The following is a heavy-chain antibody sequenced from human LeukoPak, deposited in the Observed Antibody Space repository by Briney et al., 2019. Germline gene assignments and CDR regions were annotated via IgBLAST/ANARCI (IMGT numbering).Heavy chain of an antibody. CDR1: GFTFSDYY. V-gene: IGHV3-11*01. CDR2: ISSSGSTI. J-gene: IGHJ4*02. Sequence: GGSLRLSCAVSGFTFSDYYMSWIRQAPGKGLEWVSYISSSGSTIYYVDSVKGRFTISRDNAKNSLYLQMNSLRAEDTAVYYCASAGYSSGWYVYWGQGTLVTVPS. D-gene: IGHD6-19*01. CDR3: ASAGYSSGWYVY.